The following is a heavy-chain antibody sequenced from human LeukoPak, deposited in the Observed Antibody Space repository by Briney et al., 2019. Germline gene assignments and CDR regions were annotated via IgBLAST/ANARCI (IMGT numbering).Heavy chain of an antibody. D-gene: IGHD3-10*01. Sequence: PGGSLRLSCAASGFTVSSNYMSWVRQAPGKGLEWVSVIYSGGSTYYADSVMGRFTISRDNSKNTLYLQMNSLRAEDTAVYYCAKGPTRGYYYYGMDVWGQGTTVTVSS. J-gene: IGHJ6*02. V-gene: IGHV3-53*01. CDR3: AKGPTRGYYYYGMDV. CDR1: GFTVSSNY. CDR2: IYSGGST.